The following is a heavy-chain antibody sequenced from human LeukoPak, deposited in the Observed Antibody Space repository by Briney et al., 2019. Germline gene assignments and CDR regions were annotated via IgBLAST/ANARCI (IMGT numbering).Heavy chain of an antibody. Sequence: GVSLRLSCAASGFTVSSSYMSWVRQAPGKGLEWVSVIYSGGSTYYADSVKGRFTISRDNSKNTLYLQMNSLRAEDTAVYYCARAESGYSYGYIYYYGMDVWGQGTTVTVSS. CDR1: GFTVSSSY. CDR3: ARAESGYSYGYIYYYGMDV. D-gene: IGHD5-18*01. CDR2: IYSGGST. V-gene: IGHV3-53*01. J-gene: IGHJ6*02.